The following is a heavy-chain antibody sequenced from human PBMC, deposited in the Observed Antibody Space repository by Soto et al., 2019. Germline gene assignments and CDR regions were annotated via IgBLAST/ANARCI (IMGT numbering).Heavy chain of an antibody. V-gene: IGHV1-69*01. CDR3: ATSYCGNECQPNRAFYYFGWDV. J-gene: IGHJ6*02. D-gene: IGHD2-21*01. CDR2: IIPILEAT. Sequence: QVQLVQSGAEVRKPGSSVKVSCSASGGTFSDFTVTWVRQAPGQGLEWMGGIIPILEATKYAQTFQDRVTFTADESTSTVFMELSSLRSEDTAVYFCATSYCGNECQPNRAFYYFGWDVWGQGTTVTVSS. CDR1: GGTFSDFT.